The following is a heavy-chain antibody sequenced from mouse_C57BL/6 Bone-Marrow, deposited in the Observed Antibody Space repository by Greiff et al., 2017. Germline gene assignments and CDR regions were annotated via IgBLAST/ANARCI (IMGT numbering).Heavy chain of an antibody. V-gene: IGHV1-76*01. D-gene: IGHD2-2*01. CDR2: IYPGSGNT. CDR3: ARRVRSTMVTNYFDY. Sequence: QVQLQQSGAELVRPGASVKLSCKASGYTFTDYYINWVKQRPGQGLEWIARIYPGSGNTYYNEKFKGKATLTAEKSSSTAYMQLSSLTSEDSAVYFCARRVRSTMVTNYFDYWGQGTTLTVSS. CDR1: GYTFTDYY. J-gene: IGHJ2*01.